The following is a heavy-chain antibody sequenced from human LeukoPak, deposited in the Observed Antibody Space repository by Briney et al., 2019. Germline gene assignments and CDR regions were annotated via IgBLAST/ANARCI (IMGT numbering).Heavy chain of an antibody. V-gene: IGHV4-39*01. J-gene: IGHJ4*02. CDR1: GGSVSSNSYF. CDR3: ATPMGSCSGGSCYDY. CDR2: IYYSGST. D-gene: IGHD2-15*01. Sequence: SETLSLTCTVSGGSVSSNSYFWAWIRLPPGKGLEWIGGIYYSGSTYYNPSLKGRVTMSVDTSQNQFSLKLSSVTAADTAVYYCATPMGSCSGGSCYDYWGQGTLVTVSS.